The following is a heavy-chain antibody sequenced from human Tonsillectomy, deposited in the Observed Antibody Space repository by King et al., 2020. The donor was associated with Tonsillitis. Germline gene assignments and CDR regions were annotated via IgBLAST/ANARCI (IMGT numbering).Heavy chain of an antibody. J-gene: IGHJ4*02. D-gene: IGHD4-11*01. V-gene: IGHV3-23*04. CDR2: VSGSGGST. CDR3: AKDLMTTVTSLNSAAIDH. CDR1: GFTFSNYA. Sequence: DVQLVESGGGSVQPGGSLRLSCAASGFTFSNYAMNWVRQAPGKGLEWVSGVSGSGGSTYYADSVKGRFTVSRDNSKNTLFLQMNIPRAEDTAVYYCAKDLMTTVTSLNSAAIDHWGQGTLVTVSS.